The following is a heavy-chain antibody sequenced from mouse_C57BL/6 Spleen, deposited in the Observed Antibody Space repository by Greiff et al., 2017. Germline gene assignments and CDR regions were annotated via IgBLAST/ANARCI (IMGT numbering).Heavy chain of an antibody. D-gene: IGHD1-3*01. CDR2: IYPGNGDT. CDR1: GYTFTSYT. CDR3: ARDGSSSWFAY. Sequence: QVQLQQSGAELVRPGASVKMSCKASGYTFTSYTMPWVKQTPRQGLEWIGAIYPGNGDTSYNQKFKGKATLTVDKSSSTAYMQLSSLTSEDSAVYFCARDGSSSWFAYWGQGTLVTVSA. V-gene: IGHV1-12*01. J-gene: IGHJ3*01.